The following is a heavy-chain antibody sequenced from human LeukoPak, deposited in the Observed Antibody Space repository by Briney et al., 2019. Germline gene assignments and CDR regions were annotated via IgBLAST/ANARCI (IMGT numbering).Heavy chain of an antibody. J-gene: IGHJ4*02. Sequence: SVKVSCKASGGTFSNYAITWVRQAPGQGLEWMGGIIPIFGTASYAQKFQGRVTITADESTSTAYMELSSLRSEDTAVYYCASYAPGYSSGWDHSLDYWGQGTLVTVSS. CDR2: IIPIFGTA. CDR3: ASYAPGYSSGWDHSLDY. D-gene: IGHD6-19*01. CDR1: GGTFSNYA. V-gene: IGHV1-69*13.